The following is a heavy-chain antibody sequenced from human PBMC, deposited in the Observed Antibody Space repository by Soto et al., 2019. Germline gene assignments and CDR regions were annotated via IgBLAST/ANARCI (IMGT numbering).Heavy chain of an antibody. V-gene: IGHV3-23*01. CDR1: GFTFSRHA. CDR2: LSDRGGSI. J-gene: IGHJ4*02. Sequence: DVQLLESGGGWVQPGGSLRLSCTASGFTFSRHAMTWVRQAPGKGLEWVSGLSDRGGSIYYADSVKGQFTISRDNCMNTLYLQMNTLRAEDTAVYYCAKVSSSWYAGFFDLWGQGTLVTVSS. CDR3: AKVSSSWYAGFFDL. D-gene: IGHD6-13*01.